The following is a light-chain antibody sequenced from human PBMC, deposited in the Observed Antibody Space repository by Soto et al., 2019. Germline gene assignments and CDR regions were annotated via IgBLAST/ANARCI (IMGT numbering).Light chain of an antibody. J-gene: IGLJ2*01. Sequence: QSALTQPASVSGSPGQSITISCTGTSSDVGGYNYVSWYQQHPGKAPRLMIYDVSNRPSGVSNRFSGSKSGNTASLTISVLQAEDEADYYCSSYTSSSFVVFGGGTKVTVL. CDR3: SSYTSSSFVV. V-gene: IGLV2-14*01. CDR1: SSDVGGYNY. CDR2: DVS.